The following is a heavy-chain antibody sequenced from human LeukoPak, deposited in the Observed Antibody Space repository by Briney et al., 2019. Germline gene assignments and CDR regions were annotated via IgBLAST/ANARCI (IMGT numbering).Heavy chain of an antibody. J-gene: IGHJ3*02. CDR2: ISGSGGST. V-gene: IGHV3-23*01. Sequence: GGSLRLSCAASGFTFSSYAMSWVRQAPGKGLEWVSAISGSGGSTYYADSVKGRFTISRDNSKNTLYLQMNSLRAEDTAVYYCAKDWVDSSGSRDDSFDIWGQGTMVTVSS. D-gene: IGHD3-22*01. CDR1: GFTFSSYA. CDR3: AKDWVDSSGSRDDSFDI.